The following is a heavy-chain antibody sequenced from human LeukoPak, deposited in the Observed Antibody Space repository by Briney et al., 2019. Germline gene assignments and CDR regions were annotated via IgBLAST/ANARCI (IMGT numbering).Heavy chain of an antibody. CDR1: GVSFSGYY. CDR2: INHSGST. J-gene: IGHJ6*03. Sequence: PSETLSLTCAVYGVSFSGYYWSWIRQPPGKGLEWIGEINHSGSTNYNPSLRSRVTMSVDTSKNQFSLKLSSVTAADTAVYYCARVRLSYYYMDVWGKGTMVTVSS. D-gene: IGHD2/OR15-2a*01. V-gene: IGHV4-34*01. CDR3: ARVRLSYYYMDV.